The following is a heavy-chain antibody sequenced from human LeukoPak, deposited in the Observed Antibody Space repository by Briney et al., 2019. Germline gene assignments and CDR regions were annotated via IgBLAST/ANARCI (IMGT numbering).Heavy chain of an antibody. Sequence: GGSLRLSCAASEFTFSSFWMNWVRQAPGKGLEWVGNINQDGTEKRYVDSVKGRFTISRDNAKNSLFLHMNSLSAEDTAVYYCARGSSGWTRPFDYWGQGTLVTVSS. D-gene: IGHD6-19*01. J-gene: IGHJ4*02. V-gene: IGHV3-7*01. CDR3: ARGSSGWTRPFDY. CDR2: INQDGTEK. CDR1: EFTFSSFW.